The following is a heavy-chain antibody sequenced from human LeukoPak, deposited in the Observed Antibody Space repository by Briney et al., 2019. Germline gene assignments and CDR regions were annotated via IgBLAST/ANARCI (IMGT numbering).Heavy chain of an antibody. D-gene: IGHD6-19*01. Sequence: GGSLRLSCAASGFTFSSYAMSWVRQAPGKGLEWVSAISGSGGSTYYADSVKGRFTISRDDSKNTLYLQMGSLRAEDMAVYYCARATGWLANYYYYMDVWGKGTTATVSS. V-gene: IGHV3-23*01. CDR2: ISGSGGST. CDR1: GFTFSSYA. J-gene: IGHJ6*03. CDR3: ARATGWLANYYYYMDV.